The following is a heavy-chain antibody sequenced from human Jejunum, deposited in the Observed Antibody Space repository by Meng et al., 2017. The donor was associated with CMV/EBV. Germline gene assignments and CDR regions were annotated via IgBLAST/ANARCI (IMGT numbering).Heavy chain of an antibody. CDR1: GGSTSSTSDF. V-gene: IGHV4-39*07. Sequence: LTCTVSGGSTSSTSDFWTWIRQPPGKGLEWIGSINYRVGTFYTPSLESRVTISVDTSNNQFSLKLSSMTAADTAAYYCAREKSSAPHDWGQGTLVTVSS. CDR3: AREKSSAPHD. J-gene: IGHJ4*02. D-gene: IGHD6-6*01. CDR2: INYRVGT.